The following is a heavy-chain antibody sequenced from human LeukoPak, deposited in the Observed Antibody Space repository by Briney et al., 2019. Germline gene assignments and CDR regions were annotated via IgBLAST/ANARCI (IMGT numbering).Heavy chain of an antibody. J-gene: IGHJ6*03. CDR1: GGSISSYY. D-gene: IGHD6-6*01. CDR3: ARTQRDSSSTTYYYYYMDV. Sequence: PSETLSLTCTVSGGSISSYYWSWIRQPPGKGLEWIGYIYYSGSTNYNPSLKSRVTISVDTSKNQFSLKLSSVTAADTAVYYCARTQRDSSSTTYYYYYMDVWGKGTTVTVSS. CDR2: IYYSGST. V-gene: IGHV4-59*01.